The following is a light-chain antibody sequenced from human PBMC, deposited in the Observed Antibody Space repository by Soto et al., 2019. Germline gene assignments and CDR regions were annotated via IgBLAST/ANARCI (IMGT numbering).Light chain of an antibody. Sequence: QSVLAQPASVSGSPGQSITISCTGSSSDIGGYDSVSWYQQHPGRAPKLIIYDVSNRPSGVSDRFSGSKSGNTASLTISGLQAEDEADYYCNSYTVTTTPGYVFGAGTKVTVL. CDR2: DVS. J-gene: IGLJ1*01. V-gene: IGLV2-14*03. CDR1: SSDIGGYDS. CDR3: NSYTVTTTPGYV.